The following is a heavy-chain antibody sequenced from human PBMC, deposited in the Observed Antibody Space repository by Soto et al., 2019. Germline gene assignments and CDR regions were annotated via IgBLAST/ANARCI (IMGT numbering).Heavy chain of an antibody. V-gene: IGHV3-23*01. D-gene: IGHD3-10*01. CDR3: AKDRQMVRGVTGDY. J-gene: IGHJ4*02. CDR2: ISCSGGGT. Sequence: PGESLSLSCAASGFTFSSYAMSWVRQAPGKGLEWVSAISCSGGGTYNADLVKGRFTISSANTKHSPHLQMYSPGAEDTALYYCAKDRQMVRGVTGDYWGKGTLVTVSS. CDR1: GFTFSSYA.